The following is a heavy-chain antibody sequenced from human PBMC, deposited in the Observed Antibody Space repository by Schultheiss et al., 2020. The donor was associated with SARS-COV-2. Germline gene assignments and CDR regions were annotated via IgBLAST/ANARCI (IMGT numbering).Heavy chain of an antibody. CDR1: GFTFSSYA. CDR2: ISYDGSNK. CDR3: ARTVIGRGRWLQSARGYFDY. Sequence: GGSLRLSCAASGFTFSSYAMHWVRQAPGKGLEWVAVISYDGSNKYYADSVKGRFTISRDNSKNTLYLQMNSLRAEDTAVYYCARTVIGRGRWLQSARGYFDYWGQGTLVTVSS. D-gene: IGHD5-24*01. V-gene: IGHV3-30*04. J-gene: IGHJ4*02.